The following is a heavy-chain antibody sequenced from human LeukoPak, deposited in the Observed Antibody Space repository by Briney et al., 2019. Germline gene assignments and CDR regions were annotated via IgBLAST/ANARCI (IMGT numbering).Heavy chain of an antibody. CDR2: ISCDESNK. D-gene: IGHD4-17*01. V-gene: IGHV3-30-3*01. J-gene: IGHJ4*02. Sequence: PGGSLRLSCAASGFTFSSYAMHWVRQAPGKGVEWGAVISCDESNKYYADSVKGRFTISRDNSKNTLYLQMNSLRAEDTAVYFCARDFEAYDYGDIVALFDYWGQGTLVTVVS. CDR1: GFTFSSYA. CDR3: ARDFEAYDYGDIVALFDY.